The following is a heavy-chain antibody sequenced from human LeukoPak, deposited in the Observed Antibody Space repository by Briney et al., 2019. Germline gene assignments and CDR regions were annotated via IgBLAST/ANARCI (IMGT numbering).Heavy chain of an antibody. Sequence: GEALKISCQGSGYRFTSYWIGWVRQMPGKGLEWMGIIYPGDSDTRYSPSFQGQVTISADKSISTAYLQWSSLKASDTAMYYCARLTVRYFEFDYWGQGTLVTVSS. J-gene: IGHJ4*02. D-gene: IGHD3-9*01. CDR1: GYRFTSYW. V-gene: IGHV5-51*01. CDR3: ARLTVRYFEFDY. CDR2: IYPGDSDT.